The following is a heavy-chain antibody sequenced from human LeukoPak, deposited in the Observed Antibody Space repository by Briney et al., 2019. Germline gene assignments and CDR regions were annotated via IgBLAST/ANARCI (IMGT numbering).Heavy chain of an antibody. CDR3: AREVAAAGTRWFDP. D-gene: IGHD6-13*01. V-gene: IGHV4-4*07. Sequence: SETLSLTCTVSGGSISSYYWSWIRQPAGKGLEWLGRIYTSGSTNYSPSLKSRVTMSVDTSKNQFSLTLGSVTAADTAVYYCAREVAAAGTRWFDPWGQGTLVTVSS. CDR1: GGSISSYY. CDR2: IYTSGST. J-gene: IGHJ5*02.